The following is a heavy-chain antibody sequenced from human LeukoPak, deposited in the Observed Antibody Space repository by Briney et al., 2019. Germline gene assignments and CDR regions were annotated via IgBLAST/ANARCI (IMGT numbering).Heavy chain of an antibody. J-gene: IGHJ5*02. D-gene: IGHD3-10*01. CDR1: GYSITSNYY. CDR2: ISHGGST. CDR3: ARGYYYYGSRRFDP. Sequence: SETLSVTCTVSGYSITSNYYWGWIRQPPGKGLEWIGSISHGGSTYYNPSLKSRVTISVDTSKNQFSLKLSSVTAADTAVYYCARGYYYYGSRRFDPWGQGTLVTVSS. V-gene: IGHV4-38-2*02.